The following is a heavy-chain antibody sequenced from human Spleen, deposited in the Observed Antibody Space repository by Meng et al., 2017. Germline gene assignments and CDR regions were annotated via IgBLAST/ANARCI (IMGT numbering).Heavy chain of an antibody. CDR1: GFTLSRYW. Sequence: GESLKISCVASGFTLSRYWMHWVRQAPGKGLEWLSRIDSDGSFTNYADSVKGRFIISRDNAKNTLYLQMNSLRAEDTAVYYCAKDGAYGSGPYYYYGMDVWGQGTTVTVSS. J-gene: IGHJ6*02. CDR3: AKDGAYGSGPYYYYGMDV. V-gene: IGHV3-74*01. D-gene: IGHD3-10*01. CDR2: IDSDGSFT.